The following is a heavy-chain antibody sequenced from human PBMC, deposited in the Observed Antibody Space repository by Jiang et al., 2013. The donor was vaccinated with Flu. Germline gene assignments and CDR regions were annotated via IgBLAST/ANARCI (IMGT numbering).Heavy chain of an antibody. CDR3: ARGAADYYYYGMDV. V-gene: IGHV1-2*04. Sequence: EVKKPGASVKVSCKASGYTFTGYYMHWVRQAPGQGLEWMGWINPNSGGTNYAQKFQGWVTMTRDTSISTAYMELSRLRSDDTAVYYCARGAADYYYYGMDVWGQGTTVTVSS. CDR2: INPNSGGT. J-gene: IGHJ6*02. CDR1: GYTFTGYY. D-gene: IGHD6-13*01.